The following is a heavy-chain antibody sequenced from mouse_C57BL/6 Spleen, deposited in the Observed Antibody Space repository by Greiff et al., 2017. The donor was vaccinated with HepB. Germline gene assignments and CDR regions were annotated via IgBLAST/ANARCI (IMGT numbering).Heavy chain of an antibody. V-gene: IGHV1-69*01. CDR2: IDPSDSYT. Sequence: QVQLQQPGAELVMPGASVKLSCKASGYTFTSYWMHWVKQRPGQGLEWIGEIDPSDSYTNYNQKFKGKSTLTVDKSYSTAYMQLSSLTSEDSAVYYCARSRDYYAMDYWGQGTSVTVSS. CDR1: GYTFTSYW. J-gene: IGHJ4*01. CDR3: ARSRDYYAMDY.